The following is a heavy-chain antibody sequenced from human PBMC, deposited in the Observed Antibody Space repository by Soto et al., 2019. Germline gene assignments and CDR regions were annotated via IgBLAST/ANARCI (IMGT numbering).Heavy chain of an antibody. V-gene: IGHV1-3*01. J-gene: IGHJ4*02. CDR1: GYTFTSYA. CDR2: INAGNGNT. CDR3: AEGDSSSWYSRDY. Sequence: QVQLVQSGAEVKKPGASVKVSCKASGYTFTSYAMHWVRQAPGQRLEWMGWINAGNGNTKYSQKFQGRGNITRDTSVHPAYMELGRLSSEDTAVYYCAEGDSSSWYSRDYWGQGTLVTVSS. D-gene: IGHD6-13*01.